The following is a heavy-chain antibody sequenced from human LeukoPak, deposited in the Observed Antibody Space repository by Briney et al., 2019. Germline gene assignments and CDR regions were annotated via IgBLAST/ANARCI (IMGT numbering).Heavy chain of an antibody. CDR1: GGTFSSYA. CDR3: ARDLRIIVGAAYFDY. V-gene: IGHV1-18*01. Sequence: ASVTVSCKASGGTFSSYAISWVRQAPGQGLEWMGWISAYNGNTNYAQKLQGRVTMTTDTSTSTAYMELRSLRSDDTAVYYCARDLRIIVGAAYFDYWGQGTLVTVSS. CDR2: ISAYNGNT. J-gene: IGHJ4*02. D-gene: IGHD1-26*01.